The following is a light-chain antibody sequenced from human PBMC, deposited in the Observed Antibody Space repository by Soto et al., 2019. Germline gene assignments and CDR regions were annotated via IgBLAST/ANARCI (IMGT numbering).Light chain of an antibody. Sequence: EIVLTQSPGTLSLSPGERATLSCRASQSVSSCYLAWYQQKPGQAPRPLIYAASSRAIGIPDRFSGSGSGTDFTLPISRLEPEDFAVYYCQQYGSSPWTFGQGTKVEIK. J-gene: IGKJ1*01. CDR2: AAS. CDR3: QQYGSSPWT. CDR1: QSVSSCY. V-gene: IGKV3-20*01.